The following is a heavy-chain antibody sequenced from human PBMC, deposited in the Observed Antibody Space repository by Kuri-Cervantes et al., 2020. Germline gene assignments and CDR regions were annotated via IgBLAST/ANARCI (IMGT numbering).Heavy chain of an antibody. D-gene: IGHD2-8*01. CDR2: IYWDDDK. V-gene: IGHV2-5*05. CDR3: AHINILMSGMGDF. CDR1: GFSLHTRGVG. J-gene: IGHJ4*02. Sequence: SGPTLVKPTQTLTLTCTFSGFSLHTRGVGVGWISQPPGKALEWLALIYWDDDKRYGPSLERRLTITKDASKNQVVLTMTNMDPVDTGTYYCAHINILMSGMGDFWGLGTLVTVSS.